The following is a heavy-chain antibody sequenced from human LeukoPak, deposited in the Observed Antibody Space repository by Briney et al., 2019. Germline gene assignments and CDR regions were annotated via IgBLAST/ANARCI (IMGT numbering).Heavy chain of an antibody. CDR1: GFTFDDYA. CDR3: AKDSIAVASSGLDY. J-gene: IGHJ4*02. CDR2: ISWNSGSI. Sequence: GGSLRLSCAASGFTFDDYAMHWVRQAPGKGLEWVSGISWNSGSIGYADSVKGRFTIARDNAKNSLDLQMNRRRPEDMALYYCAKDSIAVASSGLDYWGQGTMVIVSS. D-gene: IGHD6-19*01. V-gene: IGHV3-9*03.